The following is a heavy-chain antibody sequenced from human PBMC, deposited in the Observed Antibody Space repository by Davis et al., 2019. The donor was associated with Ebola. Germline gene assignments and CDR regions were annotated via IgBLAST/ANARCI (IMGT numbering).Heavy chain of an antibody. CDR3: ARWDYGGNLLYGMDV. J-gene: IGHJ6*02. CDR1: GYSFTSYW. CDR2: IYPGDSDT. V-gene: IGHV5-51*01. Sequence: GESLKISCKGSGYSFTSYWIGWVRQMPGKGLEWMGIIYPGDSDTRYSPSFQGQVTISADKSISTAYLQWSSLKASDTAMYYCARWDYGGNLLYGMDVWGQGTTVTVSS. D-gene: IGHD4-23*01.